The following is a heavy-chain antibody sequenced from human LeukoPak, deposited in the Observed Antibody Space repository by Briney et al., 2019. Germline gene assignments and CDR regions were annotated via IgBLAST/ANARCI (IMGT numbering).Heavy chain of an antibody. CDR1: GGSISSSSYY. Sequence: PSETLSLTCTVSGGSISSSSYYWGWIRQPPGKGLEWIGSIYYSGSTYYNPSLKSRVTISVDTSKNRFSLKLSSVTAADTAVYYCARLFVSWLPHDYGMDVWGQGTTVTVSS. CDR2: IYYSGST. J-gene: IGHJ6*02. D-gene: IGHD3-22*01. V-gene: IGHV4-39*01. CDR3: ARLFVSWLPHDYGMDV.